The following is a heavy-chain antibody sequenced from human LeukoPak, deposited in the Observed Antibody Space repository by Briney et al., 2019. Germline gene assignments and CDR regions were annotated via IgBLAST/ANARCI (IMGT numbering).Heavy chain of an antibody. Sequence: PSETLSLTCTVSGGSISSSSYYWGWIRQPPRKGLEWIGSIFYSGNTYYNPSLKRRVTISVDTSRNQFSLNLSSVTAADTAVYYCARRLSMIVVPTPHQGFDYWGQGTLVTVSS. CDR3: ARRLSMIVVPTPHQGFDY. CDR2: IFYSGNT. J-gene: IGHJ4*02. V-gene: IGHV4-39*01. D-gene: IGHD3-22*01. CDR1: GGSISSSSYY.